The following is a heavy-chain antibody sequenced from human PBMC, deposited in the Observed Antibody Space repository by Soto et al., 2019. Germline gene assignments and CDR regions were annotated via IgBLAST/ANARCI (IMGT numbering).Heavy chain of an antibody. D-gene: IGHD2-2*01. Sequence: QVQLQESGPGLVKPSETLSLTCTVSGGSISSYYWSWIRQPPGKGLEWIGYIYYSGSTNYNPSLKSRVTISVDSSKNQFSLKLSSVTAADTAVHYCARVRYCSSTSCYGPYYFDYWGQGTLVTVSS. CDR3: ARVRYCSSTSCYGPYYFDY. J-gene: IGHJ4*02. CDR1: GGSISSYY. V-gene: IGHV4-59*01. CDR2: IYYSGST.